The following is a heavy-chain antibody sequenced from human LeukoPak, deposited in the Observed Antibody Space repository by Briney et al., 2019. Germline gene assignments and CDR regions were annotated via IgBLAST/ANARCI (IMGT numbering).Heavy chain of an antibody. J-gene: IGHJ6*01. CDR2: SDHSAGST. CDR1: VYTFIIYN. Sequence: ASAKDSSMHPVYTFIIYNMHRVRPALEQGVEWMGRSDHSAGSTMNAQKFQGRDNVNRATYLKTVYMELSSLRYDDTAVYYCGRDQDYPHPGFVSWGQGRPVTVSS. D-gene: IGHD4-11*01. CDR3: GRDQDYPHPGFVS. V-gene: IGHV1-46*01.